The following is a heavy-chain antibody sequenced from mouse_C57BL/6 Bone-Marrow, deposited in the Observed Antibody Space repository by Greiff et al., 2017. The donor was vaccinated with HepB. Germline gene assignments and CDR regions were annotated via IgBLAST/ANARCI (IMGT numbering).Heavy chain of an antibody. CDR2: IHPSDSDT. CDR1: GYTFTSYW. V-gene: IGHV1-74*01. D-gene: IGHD1-1*01. CDR3: AIYGFPYYYGSSYYFDY. Sequence: VKLKQPGAELVKPGASVKVSCKASGYTFTSYWMHWVKQRPGQGLEWIGRIHPSDSDTNYNQKFKGKATLTVDKSSSTAYMQLSSLTSEDSAVYYCAIYGFPYYYGSSYYFDYWGQGTTLTVSS. J-gene: IGHJ2*01.